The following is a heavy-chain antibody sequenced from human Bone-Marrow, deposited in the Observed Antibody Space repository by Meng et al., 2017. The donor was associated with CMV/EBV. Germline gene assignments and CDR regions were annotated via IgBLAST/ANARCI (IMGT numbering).Heavy chain of an antibody. D-gene: IGHD1-1*01. J-gene: IGHJ5*02. Sequence: SETLSLTCTVSGGSIRSGDYYWSWIRQPPGKGLEWIGYIYYSGNTYYNPSLKSRITISIDTSKNQFSLKLSSVTAADTTVYYCARHPGRRYDNWFDPWGQGPLVTGSS. V-gene: IGHV4-30-4*08. CDR2: IYYSGNT. CDR1: GGSIRSGDYY. CDR3: ARHPGRRYDNWFDP.